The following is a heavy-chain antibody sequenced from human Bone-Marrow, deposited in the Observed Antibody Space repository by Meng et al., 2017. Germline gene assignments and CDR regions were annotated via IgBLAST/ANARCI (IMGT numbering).Heavy chain of an antibody. CDR1: GFTFSDHH. CDR2: IKNKANRYTT. Sequence: GESLKISCAASGFTFSDHHMDWVRQAPGKGLEWVGRIKNKANRYTTLYAASVKVRFTISRDDSNNSLYLQMNSLGTEDTAVYYCVRAHLEKGAAFDVWGQGTMVTVSS. D-gene: IGHD3-16*01. CDR3: VRAHLEKGAAFDV. V-gene: IGHV3-72*01. J-gene: IGHJ3*01.